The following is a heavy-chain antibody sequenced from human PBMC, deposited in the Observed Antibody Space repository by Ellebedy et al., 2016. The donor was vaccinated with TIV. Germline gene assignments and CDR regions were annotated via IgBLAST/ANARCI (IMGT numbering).Heavy chain of an antibody. D-gene: IGHD1-7*01. CDR2: IYHSGST. V-gene: IGHV4-4*02. CDR1: GGSISSSNW. J-gene: IGHJ4*02. Sequence: MPSETLSLTCAVSGGSISSSNWWSWVRQPPGKGLEWIGEIYHSGSTNYNPSIKSRVTISVDKSKNQFSLKLSSVTAADTAVYYCARAPELQFPPFDYWGQGTLVTVSS. CDR3: ARAPELQFPPFDY.